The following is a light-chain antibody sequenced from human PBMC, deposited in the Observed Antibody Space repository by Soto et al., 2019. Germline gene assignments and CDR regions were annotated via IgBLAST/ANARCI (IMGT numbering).Light chain of an antibody. CDR3: QKLNSYPLT. J-gene: IGKJ4*01. CDR2: AAS. Sequence: DIQLTQSPSFLSASVGDRVTITCRASQGISSFLAWYQQKPGKAPKLLIYAASTLQTGVPSRFSGSGSGTEFTLTISSLQPEDFATYYCQKLNSYPLTFGGGTKVEIK. V-gene: IGKV1-9*01. CDR1: QGISSF.